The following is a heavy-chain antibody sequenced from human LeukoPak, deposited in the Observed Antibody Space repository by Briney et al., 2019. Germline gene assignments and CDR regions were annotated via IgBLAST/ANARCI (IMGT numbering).Heavy chain of an antibody. J-gene: IGHJ3*02. CDR1: GGSISSYY. CDR3: ARDAAGSDAFDI. V-gene: IGHV4-59*12. D-gene: IGHD6-25*01. Sequence: PSETLSLTCTVSGGSISSYYWSWIRQPPGKGLEWIGYIYYSGSTNYNPSLKSRVTMSVDTSRNQFSLKLTSVTAADTAVYYCARDAAGSDAFDIWGQGTMVTVSS. CDR2: IYYSGST.